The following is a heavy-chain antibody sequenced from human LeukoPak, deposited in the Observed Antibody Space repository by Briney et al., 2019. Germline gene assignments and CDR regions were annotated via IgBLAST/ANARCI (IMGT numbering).Heavy chain of an antibody. V-gene: IGHV3-74*01. Sequence: PGGSLRLSCAASGLSFSIYWIHWVRQAPGEGLVWVSRITSDGSSTTYADSVKGRFSISRDNAKNTVYLQMNSLRPEDAAVYYCAREGVGTSRWHGRGALDYWGQGTLVTVSS. D-gene: IGHD1-7*01. CDR3: AREGVGTSRWHGRGALDY. CDR2: ITSDGSST. J-gene: IGHJ4*02. CDR1: GLSFSIYW.